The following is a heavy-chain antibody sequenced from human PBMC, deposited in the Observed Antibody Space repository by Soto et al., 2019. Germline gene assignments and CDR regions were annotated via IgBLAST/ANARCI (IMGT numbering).Heavy chain of an antibody. Sequence: GGSLRLSCAASGFTFSSYGMHWVRQAPGKGLEWVAVISYDGSNKYYADSVKGRFTISRDNSKNTLYLQMNSLRAEDTAVYYCAKDYLAAAGPAQEYYYYGMDVWGQGTTVTVSS. J-gene: IGHJ6*02. D-gene: IGHD6-13*01. CDR1: GFTFSSYG. CDR2: ISYDGSNK. V-gene: IGHV3-30*18. CDR3: AKDYLAAAGPAQEYYYYGMDV.